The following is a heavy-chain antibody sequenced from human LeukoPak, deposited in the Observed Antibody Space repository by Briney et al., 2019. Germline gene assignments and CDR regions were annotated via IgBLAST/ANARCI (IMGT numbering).Heavy chain of an antibody. CDR2: IYYSGST. D-gene: IGHD6-6*01. J-gene: IGHJ4*02. V-gene: IGHV4-39*07. Sequence: PSETLSLTCTVSGGSISSSSYYWGWIRQPPGKGLEWIGSIYYSGSTYYNPSLKSRVAISVDTSKNQFSLKLSSVTAADTAVYYCARGVYSSSSRDFDYWGQGTLVTVSS. CDR3: ARGVYSSSSRDFDY. CDR1: GGSISSSSYY.